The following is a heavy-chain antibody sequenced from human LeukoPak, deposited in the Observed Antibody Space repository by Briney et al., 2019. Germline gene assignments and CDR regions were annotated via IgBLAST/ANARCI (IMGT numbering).Heavy chain of an antibody. CDR1: RFMFDTYI. CDR2: INSINAV. D-gene: IGHD5-18*01. J-gene: IGHJ4*02. CDR3: ARVSARGYDY. V-gene: IGHV3-48*01. Sequence: QAGGSLRLSCAASRFMFDTYIMTWVRQAPGKGLEWISYINSINAVYYTDSVQGRFNISRDNAKNSLYLQMNSLRVEDTAMYYCARVSARGYDYWGRGTLVTVSS.